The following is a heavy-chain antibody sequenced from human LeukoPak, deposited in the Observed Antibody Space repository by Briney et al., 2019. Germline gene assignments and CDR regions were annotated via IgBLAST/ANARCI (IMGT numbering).Heavy chain of an antibody. CDR2: IKSEIDGGTR. D-gene: IGHD1-20*01. J-gene: IGHJ3*02. V-gene: IGHV3-15*05. CDR3: STGGDVMIAGTRAFDI. Sequence: GGSLRLSCAGSGSTFRSTWMNWVRQAPGKGLEWVGRIKSEIDGGTRDYAAPVKGRFTVSRDDSKSTLYLQMNSLKTEDTAVYYCSTGGDVMIAGTRAFDIWGQGTMVTVSS. CDR1: GSTFRSTW.